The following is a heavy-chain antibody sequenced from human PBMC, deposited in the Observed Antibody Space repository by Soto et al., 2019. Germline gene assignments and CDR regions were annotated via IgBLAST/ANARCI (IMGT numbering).Heavy chain of an antibody. Sequence: QVQLQESGPGLVKPSETLSLTCTVSGGSINNYYWSWIRQPPGKGLEWIGYIYYSGSSNYNPSLKSRVTLSVDTSKNQFSLKLSSVTAADTAVYYCARGPTMTTDFDYWGQGTLVTVSS. V-gene: IGHV4-59*01. CDR2: IYYSGSS. CDR3: ARGPTMTTDFDY. J-gene: IGHJ4*02. CDR1: GGSINNYY. D-gene: IGHD4-17*01.